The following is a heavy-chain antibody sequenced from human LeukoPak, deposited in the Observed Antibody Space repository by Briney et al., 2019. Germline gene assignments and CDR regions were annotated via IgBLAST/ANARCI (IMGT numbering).Heavy chain of an antibody. CDR1: GFTFSSYG. V-gene: IGHV3-30*02. CDR3: AKDYYGSGSYYKSYDY. J-gene: IGHJ4*02. CDR2: IRYDGSNK. D-gene: IGHD3-10*01. Sequence: GGSLRLSCAASGFTFSSYGMHWVRQAPGKGLEWVAFIRYDGSNKYYADSVRGRFTISKDNSKNTLYLQMNSLRAEDTAVYYCAKDYYGSGSYYKSYDYWGQGTLVTVSS.